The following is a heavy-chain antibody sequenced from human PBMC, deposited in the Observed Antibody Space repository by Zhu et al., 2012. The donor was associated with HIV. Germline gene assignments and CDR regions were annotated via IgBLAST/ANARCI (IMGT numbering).Heavy chain of an antibody. CDR1: GFTFDDYT. D-gene: IGHD2-2*03. J-gene: IGHJ4*02. Sequence: EVQLVESGGVVVQPGGSLRLSCAASGFTFDDYTMHWVRQAPGKGLEWVSLISWDGGSTYYADSVKGRFTISRDNSKNSLYLQMNSLRTEDTALYYCAKDFGYCSSTSCFLLDYWGQGTLVTVSS. CDR3: AKDFGYCSSTSCFLLDY. V-gene: IGHV3-43*01. CDR2: ISWDGGST.